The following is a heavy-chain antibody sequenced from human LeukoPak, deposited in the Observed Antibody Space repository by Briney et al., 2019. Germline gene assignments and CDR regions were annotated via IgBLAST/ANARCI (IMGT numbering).Heavy chain of an antibody. V-gene: IGHV4-59*01. D-gene: IGHD3-3*01. Sequence: SETLSLTCTVSGGSISSYYWGWIRQPPGKGLEWIGYIYYSGSTNYNPSLKSRVTISVDTSKNQFSLKLSSVTAADTAVYYCASQSGSLGRRADDAFDIWGQGTMVTVSS. J-gene: IGHJ3*02. CDR2: IYYSGST. CDR3: ASQSGSLGRRADDAFDI. CDR1: GGSISSYY.